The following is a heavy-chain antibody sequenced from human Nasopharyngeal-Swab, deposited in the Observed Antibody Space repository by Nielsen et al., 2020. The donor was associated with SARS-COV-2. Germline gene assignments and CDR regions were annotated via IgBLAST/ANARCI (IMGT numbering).Heavy chain of an antibody. Sequence: GSLRLSCTVSGDSIAYSTFYWGWIRQPPGKGLEWIGNIYYNGNTYQNPSLKSRLTISVDKSKNQFSLQLSSVTAADTAVYYCVRSSSWYYFDYWAQGTQVTGSS. CDR1: GDSIAYSTFY. CDR2: IYYNGNT. J-gene: IGHJ4*02. CDR3: VRSSSWYYFDY. V-gene: IGHV4-39*01. D-gene: IGHD6-13*01.